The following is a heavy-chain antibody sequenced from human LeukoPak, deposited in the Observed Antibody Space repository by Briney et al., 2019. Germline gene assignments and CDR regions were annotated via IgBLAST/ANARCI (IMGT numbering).Heavy chain of an antibody. CDR2: IYYSGST. J-gene: IGHJ4*02. CDR3: ARRRAAAHKYYFDY. V-gene: IGHV4-39*01. D-gene: IGHD6-13*01. CDR1: GGSISSGDYY. Sequence: PSQTLSLTCTVSGGSISSGDYYWGWIRQPPGKGLEWIGSIYYSGSTYYNPSLKSRVTISVDTSKNQFSLKLSSVTAADTAVYYCARRRAAAHKYYFDYWGQGTLVTVSP.